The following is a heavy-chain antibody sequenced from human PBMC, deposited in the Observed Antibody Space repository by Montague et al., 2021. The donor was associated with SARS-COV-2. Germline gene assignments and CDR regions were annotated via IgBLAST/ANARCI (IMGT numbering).Heavy chain of an antibody. CDR2: IKQDGSEK. Sequence: SLRLSCAASGFTFSSYWMSWVRQAPGKGLEWVANIKQDGSEKYYVDSVKGRFTISRDKAKNSLYLQMNSLRAEDTAVYYCASPYRSGWGVGVYYFDYWGQGTLVTVSS. CDR3: ASPYRSGWGVGVYYFDY. J-gene: IGHJ4*02. V-gene: IGHV3-7*01. CDR1: GFTFSSYW. D-gene: IGHD6-19*01.